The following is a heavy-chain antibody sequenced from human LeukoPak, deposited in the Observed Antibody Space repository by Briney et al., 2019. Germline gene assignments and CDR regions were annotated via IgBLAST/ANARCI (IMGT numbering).Heavy chain of an antibody. J-gene: IGHJ2*01. V-gene: IGHV4-39*07. CDR3: ARVTREAARYWYFDL. Sequence: SETLSLTCTVSGGSINSRSYYWGWLRQPPGKGLEWIGSIYYSGSTYYNPSLKSRVTITVDMSKNQFSLKLSSVTAADTAVYFCARVTREAARYWYFDLWGRGTLVTVSS. CDR1: GGSINSRSYY. D-gene: IGHD6-6*01. CDR2: IYYSGST.